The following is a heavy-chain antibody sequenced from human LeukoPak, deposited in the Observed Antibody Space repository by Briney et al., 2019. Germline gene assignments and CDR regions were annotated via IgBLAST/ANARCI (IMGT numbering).Heavy chain of an antibody. J-gene: IGHJ3*02. Sequence: SETLSLTCTVSGGSVSSGSYYWSWIRQPPGKGLEWIGYIYYSGSTNYNPSLKSRVTISVDTSKNQFSLKLSSVTAADTAVYYCARDPPGYVGKQGRGAFDIWGQGKMATVS. V-gene: IGHV4-61*01. D-gene: IGHD4-23*01. CDR3: ARDPPGYVGKQGRGAFDI. CDR1: GGSVSSGSYY. CDR2: IYYSGST.